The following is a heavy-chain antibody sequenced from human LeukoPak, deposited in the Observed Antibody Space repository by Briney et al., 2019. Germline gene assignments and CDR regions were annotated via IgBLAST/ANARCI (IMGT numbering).Heavy chain of an antibody. Sequence: GRSLRLSCAASGFTFSSYGMHWVRQAPGKGLEWVAVISYDGSNKYYADSVKGRFTISRDNSKNTLYLQMNSLRAEDTAVYYCAKSEGIDYWGLGTLVTVSS. V-gene: IGHV3-30*18. CDR3: AKSEGIDY. CDR1: GFTFSSYG. J-gene: IGHJ4*02. CDR2: ISYDGSNK.